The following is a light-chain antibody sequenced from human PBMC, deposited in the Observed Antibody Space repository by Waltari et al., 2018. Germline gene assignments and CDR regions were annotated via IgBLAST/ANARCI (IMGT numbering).Light chain of an antibody. J-gene: IGKJ5*01. CDR2: VAS. Sequence: DFQLTQSPSFVSASIGDRVTITCRASHHISSWLAWYQQKPGKAPKLLIYVASTLHSGVPSRFSGGGSGTEFTLTISSLQPEDFAVYYCQQTNNFLGITFGQGTRLEIK. CDR3: QQTNNFLGIT. V-gene: IGKV1-12*01. CDR1: HHISSW.